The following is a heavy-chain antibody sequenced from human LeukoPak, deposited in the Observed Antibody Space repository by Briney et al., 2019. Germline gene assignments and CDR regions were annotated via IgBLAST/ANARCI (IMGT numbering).Heavy chain of an antibody. Sequence: GGSLRLSCAASGFTFSSYEMNWVRQAPGKGLEWVSSISSSSSYIYYADSVKGRFTISRDNAKNSLYLQMNSLRAEDTAVYYCARVLSSWYVATDYWGQGTLVTVSS. CDR2: ISSSSSYI. V-gene: IGHV3-21*01. D-gene: IGHD6-13*01. J-gene: IGHJ4*02. CDR3: ARVLSSWYVATDY. CDR1: GFTFSSYE.